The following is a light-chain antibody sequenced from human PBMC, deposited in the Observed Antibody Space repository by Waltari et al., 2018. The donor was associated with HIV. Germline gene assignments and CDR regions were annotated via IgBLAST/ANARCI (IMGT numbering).Light chain of an antibody. V-gene: IGKV3-20*01. CDR1: QTIHSNY. J-gene: IGKJ2*01. CDR2: DAS. Sequence: EPVLTQSPGTLSFSSGERATLSCRASQTIHSNYLAWYQHKPGLPPRLLIYDASTRAAGIPDRFSGGGSGTDFTLTISRLEPEDFAIYFCQQYEASPPMYTFGQGTRLEV. CDR3: QQYEASPPMYT.